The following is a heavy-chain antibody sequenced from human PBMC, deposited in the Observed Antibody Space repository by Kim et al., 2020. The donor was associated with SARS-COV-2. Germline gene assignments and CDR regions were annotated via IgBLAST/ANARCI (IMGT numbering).Heavy chain of an antibody. J-gene: IGHJ4*02. CDR1: GFTFSNYW. V-gene: IGHV3-74*01. D-gene: IGHD3-10*01. CDR2: INSDGSST. CDR3: ALFYVSGGYRNSYYFDS. Sequence: GGSLRLSCAASGFTFSNYWMHWVRQVPGKGLVWVSRINSDGSSTSYADSVKGRFTISRDNTKNTMFLQMNRLRAEDTAVYYCALFYVSGGYRNSYYFDSWGQGTLVTVS.